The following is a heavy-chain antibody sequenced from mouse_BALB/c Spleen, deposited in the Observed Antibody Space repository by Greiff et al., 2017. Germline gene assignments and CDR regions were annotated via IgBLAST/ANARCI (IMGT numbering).Heavy chain of an antibody. CDR3: ARLGPYYDYDPYAMDY. CDR2: ISSGSSTI. V-gene: IGHV5-17*02. CDR1: GFTFSSFG. Sequence: EVQLVESGGGLVQPGGSRKLSCAASGFTFSSFGMHWVRQAPEKGLEWVAYISSGSSTIYYADTVKGRFTISRDNPKNTLFLQMTSLRSEDTAMYYCARLGPYYDYDPYAMDYWGQGTSVTVSS. D-gene: IGHD2-4*01. J-gene: IGHJ4*01.